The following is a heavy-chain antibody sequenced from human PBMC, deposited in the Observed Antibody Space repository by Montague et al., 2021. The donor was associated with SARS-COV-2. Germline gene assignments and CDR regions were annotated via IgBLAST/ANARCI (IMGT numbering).Heavy chain of an antibody. Sequence: SETLSLTCTVSGGLSNTYPSNSDFWSWIRQTPGKELEWIRWIHYNGYTXYNPSLMSRVTISIDTSKRYFSLRLNFLTATDTAVYYCERGHIFGPGARGFEDWGQGTMVTVAS. J-gene: IGHJ4*01. CDR2: IHYNGYT. CDR1: GGLSNTYPSNSDF. D-gene: IGHD1-26*01. V-gene: IGHV4-61*03. CDR3: ERGHIFGPGARGFED.